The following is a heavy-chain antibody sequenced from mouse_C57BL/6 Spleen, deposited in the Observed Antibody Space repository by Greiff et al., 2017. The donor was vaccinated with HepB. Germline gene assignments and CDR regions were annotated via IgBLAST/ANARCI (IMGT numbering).Heavy chain of an antibody. CDR2: INPNNGGT. V-gene: IGHV1-26*01. CDR3: ARWWEGAWFAY. CDR1: GYTFTDYY. D-gene: IGHD1-1*02. Sequence: EVQLQQSGPELVKPGASVKISCKASGYTFTDYYMNWVKQSHGKSLEWIGDINPNNGGTSYNQKFKGKATLTVDKSSSTAYMELRSLTSEDSAVYYCARWWEGAWFAYWGQGTLVTVSA. J-gene: IGHJ3*01.